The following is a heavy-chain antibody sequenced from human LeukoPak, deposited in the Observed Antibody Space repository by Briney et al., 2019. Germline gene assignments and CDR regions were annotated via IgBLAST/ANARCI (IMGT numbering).Heavy chain of an antibody. CDR3: ARLVTENDAFDI. CDR2: ISAYNGNT. V-gene: IGHV1-18*01. D-gene: IGHD3-9*01. Sequence: ASVKVSCKASGYTFTSFGISWVRQAPGQGLEWMGWISAYNGNTNYAQKLQGRVTMTTDTSTSTAYMELRSLRSDDTAVYYCARLVTENDAFDIWGQGTMVTVSS. J-gene: IGHJ3*02. CDR1: GYTFTSFG.